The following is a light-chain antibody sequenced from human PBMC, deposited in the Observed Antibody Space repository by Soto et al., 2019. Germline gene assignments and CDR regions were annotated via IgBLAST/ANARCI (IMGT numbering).Light chain of an antibody. CDR3: QQRSSWPLT. CDR2: AAS. J-gene: IGKJ4*01. CDR1: QSVGSY. V-gene: IGKV3-11*01. Sequence: EIVLTQSPATLSLSPGERATLSCRASQSVGSYLAWFQQKPGQAPRLLIYAASNRATGIPVRFSGSGSGTDFTLTISSLEPEDFAVYYCQQRSSWPLTFGGGTKGDIK.